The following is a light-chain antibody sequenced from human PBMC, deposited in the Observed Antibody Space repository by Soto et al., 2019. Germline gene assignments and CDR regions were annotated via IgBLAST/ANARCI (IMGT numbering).Light chain of an antibody. Sequence: GDRVTITCRASQSISSWLAWYQQKPGKAPKVLIYDASSLESGVPSRFSGSGSGTEFTLTISSLQPDDFATYYCQQLLSYPITFGQGTRLEIK. V-gene: IGKV1-5*01. CDR2: DAS. CDR1: QSISSW. CDR3: QQLLSYPIT. J-gene: IGKJ5*01.